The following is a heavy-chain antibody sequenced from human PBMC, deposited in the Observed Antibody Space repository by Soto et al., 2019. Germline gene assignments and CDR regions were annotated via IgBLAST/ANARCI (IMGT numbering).Heavy chain of an antibody. CDR2: VSGGSGVT. J-gene: IGHJ4*02. CDR1: GFSFSTYG. CDR3: AKWNGDGDY. D-gene: IGHD1-1*01. Sequence: EVQLLESGGGLVQPGGSLRLSCAVSGFSFSTYGVTWVRQAPGKGLEWVSGVSGGSGVTHYADSVKGWFTITGDNSKNTVYLHMNSLRGEDTAVYYCAKWNGDGDYWGQGTLVTVSS. V-gene: IGHV3-23*01.